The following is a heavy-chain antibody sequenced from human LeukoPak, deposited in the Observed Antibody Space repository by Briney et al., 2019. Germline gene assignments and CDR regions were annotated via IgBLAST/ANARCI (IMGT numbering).Heavy chain of an antibody. J-gene: IGHJ4*02. D-gene: IGHD2-21*02. CDR3: AREGTYCGGDCYPLGY. CDR2: IFGGGST. Sequence: PGGSLRLSCAASGFILSNYAMSWVRQAPGKGLEWVSVIFGGGSTYYADSVKGRFTISRDNSKNTLYLQMNSLRAEDTAVYYCAREGTYCGGDCYPLGYWGQGTLVTVSS. CDR1: GFILSNYA. V-gene: IGHV3-53*01.